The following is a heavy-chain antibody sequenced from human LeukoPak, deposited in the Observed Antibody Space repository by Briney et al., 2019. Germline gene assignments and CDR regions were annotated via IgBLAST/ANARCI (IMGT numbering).Heavy chain of an antibody. CDR3: AREYGPSDY. Sequence: LSLTCTVSGASISTIISYWGWLRQAPGKGLEWVSYISSSGSTIYYADSVKGRFTISRDNAKNSLYLQMNSLRAEDTAVYYCAREYGPSDYWGQGTLVTVSS. V-gene: IGHV3-11*04. CDR2: ISSSGSTI. CDR1: GASISTIISY. J-gene: IGHJ4*02. D-gene: IGHD4-17*01.